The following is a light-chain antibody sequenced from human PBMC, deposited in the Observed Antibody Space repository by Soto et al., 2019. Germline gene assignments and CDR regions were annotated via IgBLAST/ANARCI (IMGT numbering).Light chain of an antibody. CDR3: QQYYNWPIT. J-gene: IGKJ5*01. V-gene: IGKV3-15*01. CDR1: QSVSSN. Sequence: TQSPATLSVSPGERATLSCRASQSVSSNLAWYQQKPGQAPRLLIYGSSTRATGIPARFSGSGSGAEFTLTISSLQSEDFAVYYCQQYYNWPITFGQGTRLEIK. CDR2: GSS.